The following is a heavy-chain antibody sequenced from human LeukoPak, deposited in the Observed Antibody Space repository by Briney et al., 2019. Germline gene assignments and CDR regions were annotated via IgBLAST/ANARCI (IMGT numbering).Heavy chain of an antibody. CDR1: GYTFNNYG. CDR3: AREETYYYDNTGYYFGAFDI. D-gene: IGHD3-22*01. J-gene: IGHJ3*02. CDR2: ISGFNGDT. Sequence: VASVKVSCKASGYTFNNYGIAWVRQAPGQGLEWMGWISGFNGDTKYAQKLQGRVTLTTDTSTSTAYMELRSLRSDDTAVYYCAREETYYYDNTGYYFGAFDIWGQGTMVTVSS. V-gene: IGHV1-18*01.